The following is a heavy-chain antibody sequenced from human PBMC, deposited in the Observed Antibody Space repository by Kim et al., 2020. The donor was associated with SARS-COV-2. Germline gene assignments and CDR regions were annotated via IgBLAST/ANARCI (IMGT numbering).Heavy chain of an antibody. J-gene: IGHJ5*02. CDR2: INHSGST. CDR3: ARGTSDRIHARYSSSSNRRFDP. V-gene: IGHV4-34*01. Sequence: SETLSLTCAVYGGSFSGYYWSWIRQPPGKGLEWIGEINHSGSTNYNPSLKSRVTISVDTSKNQFSLKLSSVTAADTAVYYCARGTSDRIHARYSSSSNRRFDPWGQGTLVTVSS. D-gene: IGHD6-6*01. CDR1: GGSFSGYY.